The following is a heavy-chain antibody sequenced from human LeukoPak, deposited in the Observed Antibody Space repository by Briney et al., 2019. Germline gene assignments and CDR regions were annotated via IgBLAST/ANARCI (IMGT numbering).Heavy chain of an antibody. CDR3: ARDNSVRDTAWWFDP. CDR1: GYTFTSYH. D-gene: IGHD3-10*01. V-gene: IGHV1-46*01. Sequence: ASVKVSCKASGYTFTSYHMHWVRQAPGQGLEWMGLINPSGSSTSYAQKFQGRLSLTRDMSTSTDYMELSSLRSEDTAVYYCARDNSVRDTAWWFDPWGQGTLVTVSS. J-gene: IGHJ5*02. CDR2: INPSGSST.